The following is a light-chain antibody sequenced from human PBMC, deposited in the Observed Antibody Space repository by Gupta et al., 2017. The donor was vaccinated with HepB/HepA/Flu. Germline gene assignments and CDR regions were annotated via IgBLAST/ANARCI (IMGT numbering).Light chain of an antibody. CDR1: NVWYKY. CDR2: KDS. V-gene: IGLV3-1*01. Sequence: VLTQPPSVPVSPAQTASITCSDDNVWYKYACWYQQKPDQSPVLVIYKDSTRPSGLPARFSGSNSGNTSTLTISGTQAKDEADYYCQSWDSSTVLFGGGTKLTVL. J-gene: IGLJ3*02. CDR3: QSWDSSTVL.